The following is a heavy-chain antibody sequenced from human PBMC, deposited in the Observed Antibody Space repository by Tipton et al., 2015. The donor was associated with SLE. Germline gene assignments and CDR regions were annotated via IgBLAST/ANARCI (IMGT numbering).Heavy chain of an antibody. V-gene: IGHV4-34*01. D-gene: IGHD5-18*01. J-gene: IGHJ3*02. CDR3: ARLDTGGGI. Sequence: TLSLTCAVYGGSFSGYYWSWIRQPPGKGLEWIGEINHSGSTNYNPSLKSRVTISVDTSKNQFSLKLSPVTAADTAVYYCARLDTGGGIWGQGTMVTVSS. CDR2: INHSGST. CDR1: GGSFSGYY.